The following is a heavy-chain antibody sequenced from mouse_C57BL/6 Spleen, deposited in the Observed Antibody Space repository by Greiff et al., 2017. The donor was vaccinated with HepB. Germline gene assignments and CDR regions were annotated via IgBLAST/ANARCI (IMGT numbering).Heavy chain of an antibody. CDR2: IYPGDGDT. Sequence: QVQLKQSGPELVKPGASVKISCKASGYAFSSSWMNWVKQRPGKGLEWIGRIYPGDGDTNYNGKFKGKATLTADKSSSTAYMQLSSLTSEDSAVYFCARGYYGPYAMDYWGQGTSVTVSS. V-gene: IGHV1-82*01. J-gene: IGHJ4*01. D-gene: IGHD1-2*01. CDR1: GYAFSSSW. CDR3: ARGYYGPYAMDY.